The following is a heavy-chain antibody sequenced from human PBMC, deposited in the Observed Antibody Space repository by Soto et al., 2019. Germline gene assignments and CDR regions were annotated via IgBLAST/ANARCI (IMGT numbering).Heavy chain of an antibody. CDR3: ARDRYYYDSSGYYSFDY. J-gene: IGHJ4*02. CDR2: ISSSSSYI. D-gene: IGHD3-22*01. V-gene: IGHV3-11*06. Sequence: QVQVVESGGGLVKPGGSLRLSCAASGFTFSDYYMSWIRQAPGKGLEWVSYISSSSSYIYYADSVKGRFTISRDNAKNSLYLQMNSLRAEDTAVYYCARDRYYYDSSGYYSFDYWGQGTLVTVSS. CDR1: GFTFSDYY.